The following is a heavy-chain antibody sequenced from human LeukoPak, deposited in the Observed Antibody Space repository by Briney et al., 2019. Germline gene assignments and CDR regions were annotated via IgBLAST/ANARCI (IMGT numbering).Heavy chain of an antibody. CDR2: IYYSGST. CDR3: ARALGYNYDY. V-gene: IGHV4-59*01. J-gene: IGHJ4*02. D-gene: IGHD5-24*01. CDR1: GGSISIYY. Sequence: SETLSLTCTVSGGSISIYYWSWIRQPPGKGLEGIGYIYYSGSTNYNPSLKSRVTISVDTSKTRFSLTLSPVTAADTAVYYCARALGYNYDYWGQGTLVTVSS.